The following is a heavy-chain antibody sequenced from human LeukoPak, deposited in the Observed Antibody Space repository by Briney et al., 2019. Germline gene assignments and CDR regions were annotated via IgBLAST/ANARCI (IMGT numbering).Heavy chain of an antibody. J-gene: IGHJ6*03. V-gene: IGHV4-30-4*08. CDR2: IYYSGST. D-gene: IGHD3-3*01. CDR3: ARDTRNPPNYDFWSGYYTNYYYMDV. Sequence: PSQTLSLTCTVSGGSISSGDYYWRWIRQPPGKGLEWIGYIYYSGSTYYNPSLKSRVTISVDTSKNQFSLKLSSVTAADTAVYYCARDTRNPPNYDFWSGYYTNYYYMDVWGRGTTVTVSS. CDR1: GGSISSGDYY.